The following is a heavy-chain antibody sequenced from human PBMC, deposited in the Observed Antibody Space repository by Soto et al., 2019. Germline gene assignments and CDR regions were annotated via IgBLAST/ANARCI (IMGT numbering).Heavy chain of an antibody. D-gene: IGHD3-9*01. Sequence: SVKVSCKASGGTFSSYAISWVRQAPGQGLEWMGGIIPIFGTANYAQKFQGRVTITADESTSTAYMELSSLRSEDTAMYYCAKAGRYFDWLSALDYWGQGTLVTVSS. J-gene: IGHJ4*02. CDR3: AKAGRYFDWLSALDY. CDR1: GGTFSSYA. CDR2: IIPIFGTA. V-gene: IGHV1-69*13.